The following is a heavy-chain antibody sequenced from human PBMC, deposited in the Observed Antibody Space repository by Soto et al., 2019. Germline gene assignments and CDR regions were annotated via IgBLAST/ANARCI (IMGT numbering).Heavy chain of an antibody. V-gene: IGHV1-24*01. CDR1: GYTLTELS. CDR3: ATEGRYCSGGSCYSGSHNWFDP. Sequence: ASVKVSCKVSGYTLTELSMHWVRQAPGKGLEWMGGFDPEDGETIYAQKFQGRVTMTEDTSTDTAYMELSSLRSEDTAVYYCATEGRYCSGGSCYSGSHNWFDPWGQGTLVTVSS. J-gene: IGHJ5*02. D-gene: IGHD2-15*01. CDR2: FDPEDGET.